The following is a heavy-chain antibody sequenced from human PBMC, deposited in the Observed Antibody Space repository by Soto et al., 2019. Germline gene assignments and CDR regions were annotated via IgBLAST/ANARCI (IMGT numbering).Heavy chain of an antibody. CDR1: GVSIGSHDW. Sequence: QVQLQESGPGLVKPSGTLSLTCAVSGVSIGSHDWWTWVRQPPGKGLEWIGESHQSGNTNYNSSLESRATISLDKSKNHVSLQLSSVTVADTAVYYCATRDTGRVYWGQGTLVTVSS. CDR2: SHQSGNT. CDR3: ATRDTGRVY. J-gene: IGHJ4*02. V-gene: IGHV4-4*02. D-gene: IGHD5-18*01.